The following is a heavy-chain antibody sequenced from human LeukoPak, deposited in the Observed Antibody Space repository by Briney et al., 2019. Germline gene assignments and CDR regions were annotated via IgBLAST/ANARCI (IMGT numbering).Heavy chain of an antibody. CDR3: ARIIEVIIPYYFDC. CDR1: GFTFSSYW. D-gene: IGHD3-3*01. CDR2: IKQDGSEK. V-gene: IGHV3-7*01. J-gene: IGHJ4*02. Sequence: GGSLRLSCAASGFTFSSYWMSWVRQAPGKGLEWVANIKQDGSEKYYVDSVKGRFTISRDNAKNSLYLQMNSLRAEDTAVYYCARIIEVIIPYYFDCWGQGTLVTVSS.